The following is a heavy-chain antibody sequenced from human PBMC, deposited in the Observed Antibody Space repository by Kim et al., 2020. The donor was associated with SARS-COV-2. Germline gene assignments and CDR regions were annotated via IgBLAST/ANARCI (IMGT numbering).Heavy chain of an antibody. Sequence: ASVKVSCKASGYTFTSYYMHWVRQAPGQGLEWMGIINPSGGSTSYAQKFQGRVTMTRDTSTSTVYMELSSLRSEDTAVYYCARGRTFGYCSGGSCYDDGYWGQGTLVTVSS. CDR3: ARGRTFGYCSGGSCYDDGY. V-gene: IGHV1-46*01. J-gene: IGHJ4*02. CDR1: GYTFTSYY. CDR2: INPSGGST. D-gene: IGHD2-15*01.